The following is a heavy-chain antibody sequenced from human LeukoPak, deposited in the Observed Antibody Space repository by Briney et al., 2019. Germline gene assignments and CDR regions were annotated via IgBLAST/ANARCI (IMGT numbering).Heavy chain of an antibody. Sequence: PSETLSLTCTVSGGSISSYYWSWIRQPPGKGREWIGYIYYSGSTNYNPSLKSRVTISVDTSKNQFSLKLSSVTAADTAVYYCARDAKFDFWSDGGYFDLWGRGTLVTVSS. V-gene: IGHV4-59*01. CDR2: IYYSGST. CDR3: ARDAKFDFWSDGGYFDL. D-gene: IGHD3-3*01. CDR1: GGSISSYY. J-gene: IGHJ2*01.